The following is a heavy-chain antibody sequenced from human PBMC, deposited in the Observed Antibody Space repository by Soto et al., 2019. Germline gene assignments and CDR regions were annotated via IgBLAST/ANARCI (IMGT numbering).Heavy chain of an antibody. J-gene: IGHJ6*02. CDR3: TTGTTAYYYYGMDV. CDR2: ISYDGSNK. D-gene: IGHD1-7*01. CDR1: GFTFSSYA. V-gene: IGHV3-30-3*01. Sequence: GGSLRLSCAASGFTFSSYAMHWVRQAPGKGLEWVAVISYDGSNKYYADSVKGRFTISRDNSKNTLYLQMNSLRAEDTAVYYCTTGTTAYYYYGMDVWGQGTTVTVSS.